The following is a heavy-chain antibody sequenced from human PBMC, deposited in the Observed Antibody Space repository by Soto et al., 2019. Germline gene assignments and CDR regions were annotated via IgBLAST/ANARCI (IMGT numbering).Heavy chain of an antibody. CDR1: GFTFSSYE. V-gene: IGHV3-48*03. D-gene: IGHD1-26*01. CDR2: ISSSGSTI. CDR3: ARGSTGASDAFDI. Sequence: GSLRLSCAASGFTFSSYEMNWVRQAPGKVLEWVSYISSSGSTIYYADSVKGRFTISRDNAKNSLYLQMNSLRAEDTAVYYCARGSTGASDAFDIWGQGXMVTVSS. J-gene: IGHJ3*02.